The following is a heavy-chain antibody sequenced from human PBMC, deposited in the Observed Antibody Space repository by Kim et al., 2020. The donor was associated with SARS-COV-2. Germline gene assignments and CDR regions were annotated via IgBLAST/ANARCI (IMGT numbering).Heavy chain of an antibody. CDR1: GGTFSSYA. Sequence: SVKVSCKASGGTFSSYAISWVRQAPGQGLEWMGGIIPIFGTANYAQKFQGRVTITADKSTSTAYMELSSLRSGDTAVYYCARSYYYGSGAKVGGFFDYWGQGTLVTVSS. D-gene: IGHD3-10*01. CDR2: IIPIFGTA. CDR3: ARSYYYGSGAKVGGFFDY. V-gene: IGHV1-69*06. J-gene: IGHJ4*02.